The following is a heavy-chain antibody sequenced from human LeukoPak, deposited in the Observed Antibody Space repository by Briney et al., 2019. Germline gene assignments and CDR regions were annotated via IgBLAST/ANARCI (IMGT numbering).Heavy chain of an antibody. CDR3: AKDPGLLLWFGESQLFDY. V-gene: IGHV3-23*01. D-gene: IGHD3-10*01. CDR1: GFTFSSYA. CDR2: ISGSGGST. J-gene: IGHJ4*02. Sequence: GGSLRLSCAASGFTFSSYAMSWGRQAPGKGLEWVSAISGSGGSTYYADSVKGRFTISRDNSKNTLYLQMNSLRAEDTAVYYCAKDPGLLLWFGESQLFDYWGQGTLVTVSS.